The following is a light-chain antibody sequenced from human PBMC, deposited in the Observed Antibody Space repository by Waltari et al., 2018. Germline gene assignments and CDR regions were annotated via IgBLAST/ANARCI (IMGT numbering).Light chain of an antibody. J-gene: IGLJ1*01. Sequence: SYELTQTPSVSVSPGQTARITCSGHELPRKYAYWFQQKSGQAPRLVMYEDTKRPSGIPERFAGSSSGTVATLTITGGQVDDEADYYCYSSDSTGLRVFGGGTTVVVL. CDR2: EDT. CDR3: YSSDSTGLRV. V-gene: IGLV3-10*01. CDR1: ELPRKY.